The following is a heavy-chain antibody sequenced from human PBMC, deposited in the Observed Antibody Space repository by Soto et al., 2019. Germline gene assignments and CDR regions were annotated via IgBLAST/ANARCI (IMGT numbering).Heavy chain of an antibody. V-gene: IGHV3-48*01. D-gene: IGHD5-12*01. CDR2: ISGISRTI. J-gene: IGHJ4*02. Sequence: LRLSCAVSGFTFSSYSMNWVRQAPGKGLEWVSYISGISRTIRYADSVKGRFTMSRDNAKNSLYLQMNSLRGEDTAVYYCARDFVGMATIEYYFDYWGQGTLVTVSS. CDR1: GFTFSSYS. CDR3: ARDFVGMATIEYYFDY.